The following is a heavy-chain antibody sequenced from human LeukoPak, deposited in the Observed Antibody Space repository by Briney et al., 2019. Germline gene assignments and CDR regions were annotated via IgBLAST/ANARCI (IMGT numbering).Heavy chain of an antibody. CDR2: IYYSGST. CDR3: ARRSYYDFWSGYYTDY. D-gene: IGHD3-3*01. J-gene: IGHJ4*02. V-gene: IGHV4-30-4*08. Sequence: SQTLSLTCTVSGGSISSGDYYWSWIRQPPGKGLEWIGYIYYSGSTYYNPSLKSRVTISVDTSKNQFSLKLSSVTAADTAVYYCARRSYYDFWSGYYTDYWGQGTLVTVSS. CDR1: GGSISSGDYY.